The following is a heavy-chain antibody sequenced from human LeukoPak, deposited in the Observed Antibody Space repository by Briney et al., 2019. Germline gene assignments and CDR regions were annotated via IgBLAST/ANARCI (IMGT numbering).Heavy chain of an antibody. J-gene: IGHJ5*02. CDR2: IYHSGST. V-gene: IGHV4-30-2*01. D-gene: IGHD3-3*01. CDR3: ARRRFLEWLSYWFDP. CDR1: GGSISSGGSS. Sequence: ASETLSLTCAVSGGSISSGGSSWSWIRQPPGKGLEWIGYIYHSGSTYYNPSLKSRVTISLDRSRNQFSLKLSSVTAADTAVYYCARRRFLEWLSYWFDPWGQGTLVTVSS.